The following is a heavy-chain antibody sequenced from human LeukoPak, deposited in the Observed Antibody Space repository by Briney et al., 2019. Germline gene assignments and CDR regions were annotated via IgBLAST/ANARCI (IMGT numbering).Heavy chain of an antibody. CDR1: GGSISSGSYY. CDR3: ARSGLGPFDY. CDR2: IYTSEST. Sequence: SQTLSLTCTVSGGSISSGSYYWSWIRQPAGKGLEWIGRIYTSESTNYNPSLKSRVTLSVDTSRNQFSLKLSSVTAADTAVYYCARSGLGPFDYWGQGTLVTVSS. V-gene: IGHV4-61*02. J-gene: IGHJ4*02. D-gene: IGHD3-16*01.